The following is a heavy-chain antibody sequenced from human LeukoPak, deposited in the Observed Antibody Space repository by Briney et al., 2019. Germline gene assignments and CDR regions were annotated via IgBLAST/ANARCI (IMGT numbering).Heavy chain of an antibody. CDR1: GGSISSYY. CDR3: ARELTGYSYGYTNYIDH. Sequence: PSETLSLTCTVSGGSISSYYWNWIRQPAGKGLEWIGRIYISGSTNYNPSLKSRVTMSVDTSKNQFSLKLSSVTAADTAVYYCARELTGYSYGYTNYIDHWGQGTLVTVSS. J-gene: IGHJ4*02. CDR2: IYISGST. V-gene: IGHV4-4*07. D-gene: IGHD5-18*01.